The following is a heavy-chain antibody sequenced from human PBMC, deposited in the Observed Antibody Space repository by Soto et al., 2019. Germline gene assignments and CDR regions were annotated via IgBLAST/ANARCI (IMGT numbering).Heavy chain of an antibody. CDR3: TRDPRITDF. D-gene: IGHD3-16*01. V-gene: IGHV3-11*01. CDR1: GFSLRDHY. Sequence: GGSLRLSCAASGFSLRDHYMTWIRQAPGKGLELVSYVSPGGDITNYVDSVKGRFTISRDNGKNSLYLHMNSLRAEDTAVYYYTRDPRITDFWGQGTLVTVSS. CDR2: VSPGGDIT. J-gene: IGHJ4*02.